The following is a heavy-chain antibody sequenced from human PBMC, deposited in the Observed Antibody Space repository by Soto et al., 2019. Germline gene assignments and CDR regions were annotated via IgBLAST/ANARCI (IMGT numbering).Heavy chain of an antibody. CDR1: GYTFTSYA. V-gene: IGHV1-3*01. CDR2: INAGNGNT. Sequence: ASVKVSCKASGYTFTSYAIHWVRQAPGQRLEWMGWINAGNGNTKSSEKFQGRVTVSTDTSISTTYMELSSLTSEDTAVYYCARAPLGIIVAPDYWGQGTLVTVSS. J-gene: IGHJ4*02. CDR3: ARAPLGIIVAPDY. D-gene: IGHD3-22*01.